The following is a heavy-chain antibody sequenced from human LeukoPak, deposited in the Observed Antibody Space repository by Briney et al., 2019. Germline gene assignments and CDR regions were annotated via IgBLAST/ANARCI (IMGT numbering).Heavy chain of an antibody. CDR2: ISSNGGST. Sequence: GGSLRLSCAASGFTFSSYAMHWVRQAPGKGLEYVSAISSNGGSTYYANSVKGRFTISRDNSKNTLYLQMGSLRAEDMAVYYCARTAQPGDYDSSGHPFYSGQGTLVTVSS. V-gene: IGHV3-64*01. D-gene: IGHD3-22*01. CDR3: ARTAQPGDYDSSGHPFY. CDR1: GFTFSSYA. J-gene: IGHJ4*02.